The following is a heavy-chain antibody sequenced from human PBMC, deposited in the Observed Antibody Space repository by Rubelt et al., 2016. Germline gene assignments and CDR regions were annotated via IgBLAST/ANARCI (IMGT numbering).Heavy chain of an antibody. J-gene: IGHJ3*02. Sequence: QVQLVQSGAEVKKPGASVKVSCKAAGYSFTGYYMHWVRQAPGQGLEWMGWINPNSGGTNYAQKFQGGGTMTRDTSISTAYMELSRLRSDDTAVYYCARGSWFRGAFDIWGQGTMVTVSS. CDR3: ARGSWFRGAFDI. V-gene: IGHV1-2*02. D-gene: IGHD6-13*01. CDR1: GYSFTGYY. CDR2: INPNSGGT.